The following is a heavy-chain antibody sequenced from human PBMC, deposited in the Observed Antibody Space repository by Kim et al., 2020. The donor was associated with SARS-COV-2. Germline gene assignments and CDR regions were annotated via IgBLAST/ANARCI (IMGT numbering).Heavy chain of an antibody. D-gene: IGHD3-22*01. CDR2: INHSGST. CDR1: GGSFSGYY. Sequence: SETLSLTCAVYGGSFSGYYWSWIRQPPGKGLAWIGEINHSGSTNYNPSLKSRVTISVDTSKNQFSLKLSSVTAADTAVYYCARVSRGTMIVVVIPYYYYYMDVWGKGTTVTVSS. J-gene: IGHJ6*03. V-gene: IGHV4-34*01. CDR3: ARVSRGTMIVVVIPYYYYYMDV.